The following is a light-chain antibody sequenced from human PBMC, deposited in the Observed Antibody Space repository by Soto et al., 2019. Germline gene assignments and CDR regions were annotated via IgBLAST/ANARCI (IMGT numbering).Light chain of an antibody. J-gene: IGKJ2*01. Sequence: DIQMTQSPSTLSASVGDRVTITCRASQSISSRLAWYQQKPGKAPKLLIYRASTLESGVPSRFSGSGSGTELTLTISSLQPDDFATYFCQEYDGHCAFGQGTKLEIK. CDR3: QEYDGHCA. CDR2: RAS. CDR1: QSISSR. V-gene: IGKV1-5*03.